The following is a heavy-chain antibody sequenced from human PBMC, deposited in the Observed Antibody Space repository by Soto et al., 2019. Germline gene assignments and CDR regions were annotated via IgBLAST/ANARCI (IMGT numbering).Heavy chain of an antibody. CDR1: GYSFTYYW. CDR3: ARQADYNILTGYFYYFDY. J-gene: IGHJ4*02. CDR2: IYPGDSDA. D-gene: IGHD3-9*01. V-gene: IGHV5-51*01. Sequence: GESLTISCTSSGYSFTYYWIGWVRQMPGKGLEWMGIIYPGDSDARYSPSFQGQVTISVDTSINTAFLRWNSLTASDTAMYYCARQADYNILTGYFYYFDYWGQGSLVTVSS.